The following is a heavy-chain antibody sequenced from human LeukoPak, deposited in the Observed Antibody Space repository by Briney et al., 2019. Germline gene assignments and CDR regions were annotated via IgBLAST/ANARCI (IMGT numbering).Heavy chain of an antibody. D-gene: IGHD3-22*01. CDR3: AREGWGYYDSSGYPSAFFDV. V-gene: IGHV1-69*06. CDR2: IIPIFGTA. Sequence: GASVKVSCKASGGTFSSYAISWVRQAPGQGLEWMGGIIPIFGTANCAQKFQGRVTITADKSTSTAYMELSSLRSEDTAVYYCAREGWGYYDSSGYPSAFFDVWGQGTMVTVSS. CDR1: GGTFSSYA. J-gene: IGHJ3*01.